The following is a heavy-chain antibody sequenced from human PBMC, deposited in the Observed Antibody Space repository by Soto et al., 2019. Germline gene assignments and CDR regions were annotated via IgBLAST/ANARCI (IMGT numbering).Heavy chain of an antibody. D-gene: IGHD3-3*01. J-gene: IGHJ4*02. Sequence: QVQFVQSGAEVKKPGASMRVSCKTSGYAFTNYDIYWVRQSTGQGLDWIGWMCPNSGRTGFAQMFQDRVNMTSTPSRSTAYLYEASLTSEDTAVNYCSRGLDFLSSDSKPDSLGQGTLVTLSS. CDR3: SRGLDFLSSDSKPDS. V-gene: IGHV1-8*01. CDR2: MCPNSGRT. CDR1: GYAFTNYD.